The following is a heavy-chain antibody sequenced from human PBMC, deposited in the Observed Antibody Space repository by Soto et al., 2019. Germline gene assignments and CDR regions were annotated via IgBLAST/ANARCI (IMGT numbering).Heavy chain of an antibody. CDR3: TRADKIGYDLLTGYQNYYYNGMDV. CDR1: GFTFGDYP. J-gene: IGHJ6*02. V-gene: IGHV3-49*03. CDR2: IRSKAYGETT. D-gene: IGHD3-9*01. Sequence: PGGSLRLSCSSSGFTFGDYPMSWFRQAPGKGLEWVAFIRSKAYGETTQYAASVKGRLTISRDDSKSIAYLQMNSLKTEDTAVYYCTRADKIGYDLLTGYQNYYYNGMDVWGQGTTVTVSS.